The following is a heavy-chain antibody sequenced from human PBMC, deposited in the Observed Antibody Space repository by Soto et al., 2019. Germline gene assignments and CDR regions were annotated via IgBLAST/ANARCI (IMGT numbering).Heavy chain of an antibody. CDR2: ISNSGGGT. Sequence: PGGSLRLSCAASGLTFSNYAMSWVRQAPGTGLEWVSSISNSGGGTYYADSVKGRFTISRDNSRNTLFLEMNSLRGDDMAVYYCTGEVASGYWGQGTLVTVSS. CDR3: TGEVASGY. V-gene: IGHV3-23*01. J-gene: IGHJ4*02. D-gene: IGHD2-8*02. CDR1: GLTFSNYA.